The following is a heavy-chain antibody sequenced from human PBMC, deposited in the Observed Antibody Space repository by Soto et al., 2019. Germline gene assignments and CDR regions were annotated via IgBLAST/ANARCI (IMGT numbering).Heavy chain of an antibody. D-gene: IGHD6-6*01. Sequence: ESLRLSCAASGFTFSSYWMSWVRQAPGKGLEWVASIKQDGSEKYYVDSVKGRFTISRDNAKNSLYLQMNSLRAEDTAVYYCARDRGSNGSSWFTSYYYYYGMDVWGQGTTVTVSS. CDR3: ARDRGSNGSSWFTSYYYYYGMDV. CDR1: GFTFSSYW. CDR2: IKQDGSEK. V-gene: IGHV3-7*03. J-gene: IGHJ6*02.